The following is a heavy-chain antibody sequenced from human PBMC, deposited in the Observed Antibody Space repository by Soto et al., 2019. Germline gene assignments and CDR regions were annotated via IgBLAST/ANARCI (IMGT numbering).Heavy chain of an antibody. D-gene: IGHD6-13*01. V-gene: IGHV1-69*05. CDR2: IIPIFGTA. Sequence: SVKVSCKASGGTFSNYAITWVRQAPGQGLEWLGIIIPIFGTANYAQKFQGRVTITRDKSTTTAYMELSSLRSEDTAVYYCARDPSSSGLDAFDIWGQGTMVTVS. J-gene: IGHJ3*02. CDR3: ARDPSSSGLDAFDI. CDR1: GGTFSNYA.